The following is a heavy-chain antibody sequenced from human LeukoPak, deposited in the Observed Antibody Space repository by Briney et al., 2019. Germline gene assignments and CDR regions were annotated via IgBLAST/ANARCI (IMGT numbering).Heavy chain of an antibody. CDR1: GFTFGDHA. J-gene: IGHJ4*02. CDR3: TRGRYNWNDGHGVAWAY. V-gene: IGHV3-49*04. D-gene: IGHD1-20*01. Sequence: GGSLRLSCTASGFTFGDHAMSWVRKAPGKGLEWLGFIRRKTYGGTTDYAASVKGRFTISRDDSKSIAYLQMNSLKTEDTAIYYCTRGRYNWNDGHGVAWAYWGQGTLVPVSS. CDR2: IRRKTYGGTT.